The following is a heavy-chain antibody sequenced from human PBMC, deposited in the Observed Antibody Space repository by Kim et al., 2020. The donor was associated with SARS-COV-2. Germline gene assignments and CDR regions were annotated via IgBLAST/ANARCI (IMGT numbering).Heavy chain of an antibody. J-gene: IGHJ5*02. CDR2: ISYDGSNK. CDR3: AKDGVLRYFDWLLSGWFDP. V-gene: IGHV3-30*18. D-gene: IGHD3-9*01. CDR1: SYG. Sequence: SYGMHWVRQAPGKGLEWVAVISYDGSNKYYADSVKGRFTISRDNSKNTLYLQMNSLRAEDTAVYYCAKDGVLRYFDWLLSGWFDPWGQGTLAT.